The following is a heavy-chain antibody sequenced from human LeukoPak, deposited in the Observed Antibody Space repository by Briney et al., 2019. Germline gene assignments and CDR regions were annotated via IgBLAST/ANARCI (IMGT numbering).Heavy chain of an antibody. D-gene: IGHD6-19*01. Sequence: ASVKVSCKASGCTFTSYDINWVRQATGQGLEWVGWMNPNSGNTGYAQKFQGRVTMTRNTSISTAYMELSSLRSEDTAVYYCARHSGWYDYYGMDVWGQGTTVTVSS. V-gene: IGHV1-8*01. J-gene: IGHJ6*02. CDR1: GCTFTSYD. CDR2: MNPNSGNT. CDR3: ARHSGWYDYYGMDV.